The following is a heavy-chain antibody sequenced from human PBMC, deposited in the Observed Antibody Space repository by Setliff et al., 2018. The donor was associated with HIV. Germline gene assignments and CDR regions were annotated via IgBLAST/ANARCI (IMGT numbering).Heavy chain of an antibody. CDR3: STGPSRVSDGIADF. CDR1: GFNFKSGW. J-gene: IGHJ4*02. V-gene: IGHV3-15*01. CDR2: IKSNSDGGTS. Sequence: GGSLRLSCVVSGFNFKSGWMTWVRLAPGKGLEWVGRIKSNSDGGTSDYAAAVKDRFSFSRDDSKSILYLQMNSLEIEDTAVYFCSTGPSRVSDGIADFWGPGTLVTVSS.